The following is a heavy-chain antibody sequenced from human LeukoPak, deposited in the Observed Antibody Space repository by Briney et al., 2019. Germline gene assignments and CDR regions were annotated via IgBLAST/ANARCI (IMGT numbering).Heavy chain of an antibody. CDR2: ISYDGSNK. J-gene: IGHJ6*02. D-gene: IGHD4-11*01. CDR3: ARDPERWETTVTDYYYYGMDV. V-gene: IGHV3-30-3*01. CDR1: GFTFSSYA. Sequence: GGSLRLSCAASGFTFSSYAMHWVRQAPGKGLEWVAVISYDGSNKYYADSVKGRFTISRDNSKNTLYLQTNSLRAEDTAVYYCARDPERWETTVTDYYYYGMDVWGQGTTVTVSS.